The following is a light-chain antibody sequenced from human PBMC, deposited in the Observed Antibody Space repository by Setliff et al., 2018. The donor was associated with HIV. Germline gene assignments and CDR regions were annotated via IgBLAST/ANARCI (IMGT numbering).Light chain of an antibody. V-gene: IGLV2-23*02. J-gene: IGLJ2*01. CDR1: SSDIGDYES. Sequence: QSALAQPASVSGSPGQSITISCTGSSSDIGDYESVSWYQQHPGEVPKLMIYDVTKRPSGVSNRCSASKSGNTASLTISGLQAEDEAHYYCCSYAGGDTWIFGGETKGTVL. CDR2: DVT. CDR3: CSYAGGDTWI.